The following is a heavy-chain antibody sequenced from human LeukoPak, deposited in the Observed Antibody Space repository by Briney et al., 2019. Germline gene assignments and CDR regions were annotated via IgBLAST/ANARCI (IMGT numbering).Heavy chain of an antibody. CDR3: ARDGYPGPY. D-gene: IGHD5-18*01. CDR1: GFTFSSYS. V-gene: IGHV3-48*01. Sequence: PGGSLRLSCAASGFTFSSYSMNWVRQAPGKGLEWVSYISSSSSTIYYADSVKGRFTISRDNAKNSLYLQMNSLRAEDTAVYYCARDGYPGPYWGQGTLVTVSS. J-gene: IGHJ4*02. CDR2: ISSSSSTI.